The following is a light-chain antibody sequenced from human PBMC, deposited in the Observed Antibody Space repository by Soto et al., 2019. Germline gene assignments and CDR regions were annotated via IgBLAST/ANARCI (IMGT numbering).Light chain of an antibody. CDR2: DVS. CDR1: SSDVGGYNY. J-gene: IGLJ1*01. V-gene: IGLV2-14*03. Sequence: QSVLTQPASVSGSPGQSITISCTGTSSDVGGYNYVSWYQHHPGKAPKLMIYDVSSRPSGVSNRFSGSKSGNTASLTISGLQAEDEADYYCSSYRSTSTLYVFGTGTQLTVL. CDR3: SSYRSTSTLYV.